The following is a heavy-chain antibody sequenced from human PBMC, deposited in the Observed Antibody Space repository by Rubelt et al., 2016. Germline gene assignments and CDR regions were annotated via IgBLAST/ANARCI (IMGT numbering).Heavy chain of an antibody. CDR2: IFSGGGP. V-gene: IGHV3-66*01. J-gene: IGHJ4*02. Sequence: EVQLVESGGGLVQPGGSLRLSCAASGFTVSSNYMSWVRQAPGKGLEWVSVIFSGGGPYYADSGKGRVTNSIANSKNTLYLQMNSLGAEDTAGYYCARGGMGGSTGYFDYWGQGTLVTVSS. CDR1: GFTVSSNY. D-gene: IGHD1-26*01. CDR3: ARGGMGGSTGYFDY.